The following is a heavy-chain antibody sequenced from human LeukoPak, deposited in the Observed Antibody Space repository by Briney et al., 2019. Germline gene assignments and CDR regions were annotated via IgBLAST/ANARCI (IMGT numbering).Heavy chain of an antibody. D-gene: IGHD1-1*01. CDR3: ARQTYNYHFDY. Sequence: GESLKISCKGSEYSFTTYWIGWARQMPGKGLEWMGVIYPGDSDTRYSPSFQGQVTISADKSINTAYLQWSSLKASDTAIYYCARQTYNYHFDYWGQGTLVTVSS. V-gene: IGHV5-51*01. CDR1: EYSFTTYW. J-gene: IGHJ4*02. CDR2: IYPGDSDT.